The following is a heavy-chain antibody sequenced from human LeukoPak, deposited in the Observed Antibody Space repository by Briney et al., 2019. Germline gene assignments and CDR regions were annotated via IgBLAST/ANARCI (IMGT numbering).Heavy chain of an antibody. CDR1: GFTFSNAW. Sequence: GGSLSLSCAASGFTFSNAWMSWVRQAPGKGLEWVGRIKSKTDGGTTDYAAPVKGRFTISRDDSKNTLYLQMNSLRAEDTAVYYCAKDLGYSYGFFDYWGQGTLVTVSS. CDR2: IKSKTDGGTT. J-gene: IGHJ4*02. D-gene: IGHD5-18*01. CDR3: AKDLGYSYGFFDY. V-gene: IGHV3-15*01.